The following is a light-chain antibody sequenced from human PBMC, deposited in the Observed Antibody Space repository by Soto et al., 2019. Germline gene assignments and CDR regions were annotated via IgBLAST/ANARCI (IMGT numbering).Light chain of an antibody. CDR3: QQYGSSPWT. CDR1: QSVSSY. CDR2: GAS. J-gene: IGKJ1*01. V-gene: IGKV3-20*01. Sequence: ENVLTQSPATLSLSPGQTATLSCRASQSVSSYLAWYQQKPGQAPRLLIYGASSRATGIPDRFSGSGSGTDFTLTISRLEPEDFAVYYCQQYGSSPWTFGQGTKVDIK.